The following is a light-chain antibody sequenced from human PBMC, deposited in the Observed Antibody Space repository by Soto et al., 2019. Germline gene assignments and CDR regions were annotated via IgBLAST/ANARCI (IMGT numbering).Light chain of an antibody. Sequence: DIQRTQSPSSLSASVGDRGTITCRARQSISSHLNWYQQRPGKAPKLLIYAPSTLQSGLPSRFIGCQHGNYFPIPISSLQLEAFATYYCQRSYIIPQTLGRGTKV. J-gene: IGKJ4*02. CDR1: QSISSH. V-gene: IGKV1-39*01. CDR2: APS. CDR3: QRSYIIPQT.